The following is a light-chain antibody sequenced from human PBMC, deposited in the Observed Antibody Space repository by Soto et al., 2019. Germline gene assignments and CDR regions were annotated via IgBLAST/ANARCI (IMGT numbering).Light chain of an antibody. V-gene: IGLV2-11*01. CDR3: CSYAGV. CDR1: SSDVGGYQY. Sequence: QSALTQPRSVSGSPGQSVTISCTGTSSDVGGYQYVSWYQQRPGKVPILMIYDVSKRPSGVPDRFSGSESGITASLTISGLQAEDEADYYCCSYAGVFGTGTKVTV. J-gene: IGLJ1*01. CDR2: DVS.